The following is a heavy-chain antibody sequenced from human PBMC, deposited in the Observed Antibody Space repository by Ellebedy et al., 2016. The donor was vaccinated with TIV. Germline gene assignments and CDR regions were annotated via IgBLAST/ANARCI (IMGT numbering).Heavy chain of an antibody. CDR3: AKGSFYDSSGSLDY. Sequence: GESLKISXAASGFTFSSYAMSWVRQAPGKGLEWVSAISGSGGSTYYADSVKGRFTISRDNSKNTLYLQMNSLRAEDTAVYYCAKGSFYDSSGSLDYWGQGTLVTVSS. J-gene: IGHJ4*02. V-gene: IGHV3-23*01. D-gene: IGHD3-22*01. CDR2: ISGSGGST. CDR1: GFTFSSYA.